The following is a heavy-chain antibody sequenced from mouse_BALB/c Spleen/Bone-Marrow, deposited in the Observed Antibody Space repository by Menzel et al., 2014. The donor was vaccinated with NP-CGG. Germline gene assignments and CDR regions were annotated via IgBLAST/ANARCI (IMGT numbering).Heavy chain of an antibody. V-gene: IGHV1-54*01. CDR2: INPGSGGT. D-gene: IGHD2-13*01. J-gene: IGHJ3*01. CDR1: GYAFTNYL. CDR3: ARRDYSFAY. Sequence: VQLQQSGAELVRPGTSVKVSCKASGYAFTNYLIEWVKQRPGQGLEWIGVINPGSGGTNYNEKFKGKATLTADKSSSTAYMQLSSLTSDDSAFYFCARRDYSFAYWGQGTLVTVSA.